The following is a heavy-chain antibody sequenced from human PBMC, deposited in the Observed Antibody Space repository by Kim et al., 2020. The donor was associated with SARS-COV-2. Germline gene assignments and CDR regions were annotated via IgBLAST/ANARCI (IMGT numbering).Heavy chain of an antibody. V-gene: IGHV3-7*01. CDR3: ARGGSSSSGWFDP. CDR1: GFTFSNFW. D-gene: IGHD6-6*01. J-gene: IGHJ5*02. CDR2: IKQDGGEK. Sequence: GGSLRLSCAASGFTFSNFWMSWVRQAPERGLEWVANIKQDGGEKYFVDSVKGRFTISRDNTKNSLYLQMNSLRAEDTAVYYCARGGSSSSGWFDPWAREPWSPSPQ.